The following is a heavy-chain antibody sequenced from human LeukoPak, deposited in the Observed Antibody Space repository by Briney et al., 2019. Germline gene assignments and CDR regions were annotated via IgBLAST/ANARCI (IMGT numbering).Heavy chain of an antibody. J-gene: IGHJ6*03. Sequence: PGGSLRLSCAASAFTFSSYWMSGVRQAPGKGLEWVANIKQDGSEKYYVDSVKGRFTISRDNAKNSLYLQMNSLRAEDTAVYHCAREGWIKGYYYYMDVWGKGTTVTVSS. CDR2: IKQDGSEK. CDR1: AFTFSSYW. V-gene: IGHV3-7*01. CDR3: AREGWIKGYYYYMDV. D-gene: IGHD5-12*01.